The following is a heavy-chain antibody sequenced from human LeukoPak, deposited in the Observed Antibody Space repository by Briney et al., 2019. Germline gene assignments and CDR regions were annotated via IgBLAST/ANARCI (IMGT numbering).Heavy chain of an antibody. CDR3: ARQLVELRYCSGGSCYPEYFQH. CDR1: GGSISSSSYY. D-gene: IGHD2-15*01. Sequence: SETLSLTCTVSGGSISSSSYYWGWIRQPPGKGLEWIGSIYYSGSTYYNPSLKSRVTISVDTSKNQFSLKLSSVTAADTAVYYCARQLVELRYCSGGSCYPEYFQHWGQGTLVTVSS. J-gene: IGHJ1*01. V-gene: IGHV4-39*01. CDR2: IYYSGST.